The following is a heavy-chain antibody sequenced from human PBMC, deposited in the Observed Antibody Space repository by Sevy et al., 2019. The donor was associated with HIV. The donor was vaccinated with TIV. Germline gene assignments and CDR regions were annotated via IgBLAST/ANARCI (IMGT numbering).Heavy chain of an antibody. CDR1: GYTFSNYG. Sequence: ASVKVSRKASGYTFSNYGITWVRQAPGQGLEWMGWIGVYNGNIKYAQMFRGRVTVTTDTSTSTAYMELRSLRTDDTAVYYCARFGTVATLRYNYYNGMDVWGQGTTVTVSS. J-gene: IGHJ6*02. V-gene: IGHV1-18*01. D-gene: IGHD4-17*01. CDR2: IGVYNGNI. CDR3: ARFGTVATLRYNYYNGMDV.